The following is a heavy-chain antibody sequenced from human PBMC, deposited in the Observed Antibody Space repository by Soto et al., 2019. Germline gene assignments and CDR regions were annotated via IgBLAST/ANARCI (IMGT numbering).Heavy chain of an antibody. J-gene: IGHJ3*02. Sequence: QVQLVQSGTEVKNPGASVRVSCKASGASFRTDAISWVRQAPGQGLEWMGRIVPVFGTTNFAQRFQGRVTITADESTRTAYMDLSSLRSEDTAVYYCARSMATTVVFDIWGQGTIVTVSS. CDR2: IVPVFGTT. CDR3: ARSMATTVVFDI. D-gene: IGHD4-17*01. CDR1: GASFRTDA. V-gene: IGHV1-69*01.